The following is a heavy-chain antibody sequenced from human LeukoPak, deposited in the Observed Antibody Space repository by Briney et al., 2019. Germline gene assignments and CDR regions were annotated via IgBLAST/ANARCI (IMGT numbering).Heavy chain of an antibody. CDR3: AKDQGATPSFDY. Sequence: PGGSLRLSCSASGFTFSSYGMHWVRQAPGKGLEWVAFIRYDGSNKNYADSLKGRFTISRDNSKNTLYLQINSLRPEDTAVYYCAKDQGATPSFDYWGQGTLVTVSS. V-gene: IGHV3-30*02. CDR1: GFTFSSYG. J-gene: IGHJ4*02. CDR2: IRYDGSNK. D-gene: IGHD1-26*01.